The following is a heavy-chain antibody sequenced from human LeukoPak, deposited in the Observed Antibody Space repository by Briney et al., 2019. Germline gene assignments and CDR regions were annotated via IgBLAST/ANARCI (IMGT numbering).Heavy chain of an antibody. J-gene: IGHJ6*03. Sequence: PSETLSLTCAVSGGSISTYYLSWIRQPAGKGLEWIGRIYTSGSTNYNPSLKSRVTMSVDTSKNQFSLKLSSVTAADTAVYFCAREREYCSSTSCPYYYYMDVWGNGTTVTVSS. V-gene: IGHV4-4*07. CDR2: IYTSGST. CDR3: AREREYCSSTSCPYYYYMDV. CDR1: GGSISTYY. D-gene: IGHD2-2*01.